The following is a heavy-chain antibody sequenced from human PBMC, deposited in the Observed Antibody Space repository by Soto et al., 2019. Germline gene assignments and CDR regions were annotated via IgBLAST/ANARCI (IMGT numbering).Heavy chain of an antibody. CDR3: ARVVGYCSNGSCHSSRRFAH. CDR1: CGAISRGGYS. CDR2: IYHNGST. J-gene: IGHJ4*02. D-gene: IGHD2-15*01. V-gene: IGHV4-30-2*01. Sequence: SETLSLTCAVSCGAISRGGYSWSWVRQPPGKGLEWIWYIYHNGSTYYNPSLQSRVTISVDRSKNQFSLKLSSVTAADTAMYYCARVVGYCSNGSCHSSRRFAHWGQGTLVTASS.